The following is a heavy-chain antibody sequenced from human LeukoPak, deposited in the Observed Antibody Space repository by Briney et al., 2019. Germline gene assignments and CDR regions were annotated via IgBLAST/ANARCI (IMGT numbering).Heavy chain of an antibody. Sequence: PETLSLTCTVSGGSISSSSYYWGWIRQPPGKGLEWIGSITYSGSTYYNPSLKSRVTISVDTSKNQFSLKLTSVTAADTAVYYCARAREGAAPLRAFDFWGQGTMVTVSS. J-gene: IGHJ3*01. CDR1: GGSISSSSYY. D-gene: IGHD1-26*01. V-gene: IGHV4-39*07. CDR2: ITYSGST. CDR3: ARAREGAAPLRAFDF.